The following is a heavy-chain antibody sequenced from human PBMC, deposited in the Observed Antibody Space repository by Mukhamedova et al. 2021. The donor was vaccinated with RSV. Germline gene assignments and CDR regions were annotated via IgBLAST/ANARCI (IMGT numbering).Heavy chain of an antibody. CDR2: ISGSSNYV. CDR3: AKPIVGASGDS. V-gene: IGHV3-21*06. CDR1: TFSSYS. D-gene: IGHD1-26*01. J-gene: IGHJ4*02. Sequence: TFSSYSMNWVCQAPGKGLECVSFISGSSNYVYYADSVKGRFTISRDNAKNSLYLQMNSLRAEDTAVYYCAKPIVGASGDSWGQGT.